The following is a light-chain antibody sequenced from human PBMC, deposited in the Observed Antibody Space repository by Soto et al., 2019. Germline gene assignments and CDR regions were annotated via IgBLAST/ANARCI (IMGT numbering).Light chain of an antibody. Sequence: DIQMTQSPSSVSASVGDRVTITCRASQGVSCWLAWYQQKPGKAPKLLIYSVSSLQSGVTARFSGSGSGTDFALTISSLQPDDFATYYCQQASGFPVAFGGGTRVEIK. CDR3: QQASGFPVA. CDR1: QGVSCW. CDR2: SVS. V-gene: IGKV1-12*01. J-gene: IGKJ4*01.